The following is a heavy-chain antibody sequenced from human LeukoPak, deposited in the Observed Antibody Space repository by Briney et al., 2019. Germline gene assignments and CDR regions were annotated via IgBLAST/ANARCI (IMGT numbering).Heavy chain of an antibody. CDR1: GYSFTSYY. CDR2: INPSGSSA. V-gene: IGHV1-46*01. D-gene: IGHD6-6*01. CDR3: ARGGSSSTVGNY. J-gene: IGHJ4*02. Sequence: ASVKVSCKASGYSFTSYYMHWVRQAPGQGLEWMGFINPSGSSAAYAQKFQGRLTMTRDMFTSTGYMELTSLTSDDTAVYYCARGGSSSTVGNYWGQGTLVTVSS.